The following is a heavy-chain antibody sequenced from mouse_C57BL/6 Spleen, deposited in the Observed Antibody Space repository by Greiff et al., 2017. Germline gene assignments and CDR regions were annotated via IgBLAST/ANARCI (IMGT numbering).Heavy chain of an antibody. Sequence: VQLQQSGAELMKPGASVKLSCKATGYTFTGYWIEWVKQRPGHGLEWIGEILPGSGSTNYNEKFKGKATFTADPSSNTAYMQLSSLTTEDSAVYYCARPCSTYVDYYAMDYWGQGTSVTVSS. CDR3: ARPCSTYVDYYAMDY. D-gene: IGHD5-1*01. V-gene: IGHV1-9*01. CDR2: ILPGSGST. J-gene: IGHJ4*01. CDR1: GYTFTGYW.